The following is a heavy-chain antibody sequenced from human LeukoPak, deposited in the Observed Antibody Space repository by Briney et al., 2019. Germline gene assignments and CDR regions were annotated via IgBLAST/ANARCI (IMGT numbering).Heavy chain of an antibody. CDR1: GFTFSSYA. CDR3: AKERIYYDSSGYSRNFDY. V-gene: IGHV3-30-3*01. CDR2: ISYDGSNK. J-gene: IGHJ4*02. D-gene: IGHD3-22*01. Sequence: GRSLRLSCAASGFTFSSYAMHWVRQAPGKGLEWVAVISYDGSNKYYADSVKGRFTISRDKSKNTLYLQMNSLRAEDTAVYYCAKERIYYDSSGYSRNFDYWGQGTLVTVSS.